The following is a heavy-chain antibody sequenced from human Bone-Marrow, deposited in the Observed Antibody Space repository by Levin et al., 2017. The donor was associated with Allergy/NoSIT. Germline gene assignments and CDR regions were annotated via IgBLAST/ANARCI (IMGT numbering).Heavy chain of an antibody. Sequence: GESLKISCAVSGFTFSDSYMNWIRQSPGKGLEWVSYISSTSSTIDYADSVKGRFTISRDNARNSLYLQMNSLRAEDTAVYYCARGFGYSSSRLSTNFYYYYGLDVWGQGTTVTVSS. V-gene: IGHV3-11*01. J-gene: IGHJ6*02. CDR1: GFTFSDSY. CDR3: ARGFGYSSSRLSTNFYYYYGLDV. D-gene: IGHD6-6*01. CDR2: ISSTSSTI.